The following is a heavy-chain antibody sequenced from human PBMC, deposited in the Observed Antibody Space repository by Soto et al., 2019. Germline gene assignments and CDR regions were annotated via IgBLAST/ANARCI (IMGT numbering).Heavy chain of an antibody. CDR2: ISSSSGTI. CDR1: GFRLNTFS. Sequence: EVTLVASGGGLVPPGGSLRLSCTASGFRLNTFSMNWVRQAPGKGMVWISYISSSSGTIYYTDSVKGRFTISRDNVKNSLYLEMNSLKDEDTAIYYCARDDRGGPGVSGGVGPTTLYDGMDVWGQGTTVIVSS. V-gene: IGHV3-48*02. CDR3: ARDDRGGPGVSGGVGPTTLYDGMDV. D-gene: IGHD1-26*01. J-gene: IGHJ6*02.